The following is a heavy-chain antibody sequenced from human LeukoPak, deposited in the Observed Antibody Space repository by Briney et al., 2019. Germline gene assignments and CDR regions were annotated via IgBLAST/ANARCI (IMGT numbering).Heavy chain of an antibody. J-gene: IGHJ6*04. CDR1: GYTFTGYY. D-gene: IGHD3-10*01. CDR2: INPNSGGT. V-gene: IGHV1-2*02. CDR3: ARDLMVRGAPRPDV. Sequence: ASVKVSCKASGYTFTGYYMHWVRQAPGQGLEWMGWINPNSGGTNYAQKFQGRVTMTRDTSISTAYVELSRLRSDDTAVYYCARDLMVRGAPRPDVWGKGTTVTVSS.